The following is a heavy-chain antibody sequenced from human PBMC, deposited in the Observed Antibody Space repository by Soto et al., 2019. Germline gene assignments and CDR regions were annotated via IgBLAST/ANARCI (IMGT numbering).Heavy chain of an antibody. CDR1: GFTFDDYT. Sequence: EVQLVESGGVVVQPGGSLRLSCAASGFTFDDYTMHWVRQAPGKGLEWVSLISWDGGSTYYADSVKGRFTIARDNSKNSLYLQMNSLRTEDTALYYCVVRGGAAAASLINFDYWVQGTLVAVSS. CDR2: ISWDGGST. J-gene: IGHJ4*02. V-gene: IGHV3-43*01. D-gene: IGHD6-13*01. CDR3: VVRGGAAAASLINFDY.